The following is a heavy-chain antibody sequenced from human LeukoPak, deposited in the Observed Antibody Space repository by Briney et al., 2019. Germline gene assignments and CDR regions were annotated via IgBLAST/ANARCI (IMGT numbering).Heavy chain of an antibody. V-gene: IGHV1-8*01. CDR1: GYTFTSYD. Sequence: GASVKVSCKASGYTFTSYDINWVRQATGQGLEWMGWMNPNSGNTGYAQKFQGRVTMTRNPSISTAYMELSSLRSEDTAVYYCARGKAQQRGGDYWGQGTLVTVSS. D-gene: IGHD6-13*01. CDR2: MNPNSGNT. CDR3: ARGKAQQRGGDY. J-gene: IGHJ4*02.